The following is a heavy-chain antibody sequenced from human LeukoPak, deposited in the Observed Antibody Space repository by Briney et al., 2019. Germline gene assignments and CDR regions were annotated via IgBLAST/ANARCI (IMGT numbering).Heavy chain of an antibody. CDR1: GFTFSLYW. Sequence: GGSLRLSCTASGFTFSLYWMSWVRQAPGKGLEWVANIKQDGSEKYYVDSVKGRFTISRDNAKNSLYLQMNSLRAEDTAVYYCARIVSSIAAADSYDYWGQGTLVTVCS. CDR3: ARIVSSIAAADSYDY. V-gene: IGHV3-7*01. J-gene: IGHJ4*02. D-gene: IGHD6-13*01. CDR2: IKQDGSEK.